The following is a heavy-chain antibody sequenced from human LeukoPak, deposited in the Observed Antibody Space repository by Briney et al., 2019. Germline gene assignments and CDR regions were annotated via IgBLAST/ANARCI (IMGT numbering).Heavy chain of an antibody. V-gene: IGHV3-30*18. CDR3: AKDHYYDSSGYSLYDAFDI. CDR2: ISYDGSNK. D-gene: IGHD3-22*01. CDR1: GFTFSSYW. Sequence: GGSLRLSCAASGFTFSSYWMSWVHQAPGKGLEWVAVISYDGSNKYYADSVKGRFTISRDNSKNTLYLQMNSLRAEDTAVYYCAKDHYYDSSGYSLYDAFDIWGQGTMVTVSS. J-gene: IGHJ3*02.